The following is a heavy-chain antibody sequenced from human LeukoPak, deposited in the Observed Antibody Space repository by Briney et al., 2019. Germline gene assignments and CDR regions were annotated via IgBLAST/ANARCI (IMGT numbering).Heavy chain of an antibody. CDR3: AKRGSNYNFDY. J-gene: IGHJ4*02. V-gene: IGHV3-23*01. Sequence: GGSLRLSCAASGFTFSSYAMSWVRQAPGKGLEWVSVLGGSGVSTYYADSVKGRFTISRDNSKNILYLQMSSLRAEDTAVYYSAKRGSNYNFDYWGQGTLVTVSS. CDR1: GFTFSSYA. D-gene: IGHD5-24*01. CDR2: LGGSGVST.